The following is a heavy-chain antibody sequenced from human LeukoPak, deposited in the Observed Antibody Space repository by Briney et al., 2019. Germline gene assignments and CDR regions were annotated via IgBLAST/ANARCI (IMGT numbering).Heavy chain of an antibody. D-gene: IGHD5-18*01. CDR3: AKGRGSGYALDY. Sequence: GGSLRLSCSASGFTFSSYGMHWVRQAPGKGLEWVAVISNDGNTKFYADSVKGRFTISRDNRKNSLYLQLNSLTTEDTALYYCAKGRGSGYALDYWGQGTLVTVSS. CDR1: GFTFSSYG. V-gene: IGHV3-30*18. J-gene: IGHJ4*02. CDR2: ISNDGNTK.